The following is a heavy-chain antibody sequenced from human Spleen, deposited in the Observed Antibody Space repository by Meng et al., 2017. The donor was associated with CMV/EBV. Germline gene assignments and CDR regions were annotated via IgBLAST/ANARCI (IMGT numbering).Heavy chain of an antibody. CDR1: GFTLDDYA. CDR2: ISWNSGGI. J-gene: IGHJ6*02. D-gene: IGHD6-6*01. V-gene: IGHV3-9*01. CDR3: ARFPSARPRLFSFSFLSLDEHYGMDV. Sequence: SLKISCAASGFTLDDYAMHWVRQAPGKGLEWVSGISWNSGGIAYADSVKGRFTMSRDNAKNSLYLQMNSLRAEDTAVYYCARFPSARPRLFSFSFLSLDEHYGMDVWGQGTTVTVSS.